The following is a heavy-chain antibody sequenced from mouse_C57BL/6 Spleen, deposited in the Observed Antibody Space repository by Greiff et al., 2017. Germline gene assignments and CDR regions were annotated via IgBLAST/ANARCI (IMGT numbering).Heavy chain of an antibody. D-gene: IGHD2-2*01. CDR2: IDPSDSET. V-gene: IGHV1-52*01. CDR3: AIGGGYDEDFDV. J-gene: IGHJ1*03. CDR1: GYTFTSYW. Sequence: VQLQQPGAELVRPGSSVKLSCKASGYTFTSYWMHWVKQRPIQGLEWIGNIDPSDSETHYNQKFKDKATLTVDKSSSTAYMQLSSLTSEDSAVYYCAIGGGYDEDFDVWGTGTTVTVSS.